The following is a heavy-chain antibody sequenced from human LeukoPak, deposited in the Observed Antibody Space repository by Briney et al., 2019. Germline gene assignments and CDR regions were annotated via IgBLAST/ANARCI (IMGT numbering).Heavy chain of an antibody. CDR1: GFTFSSYA. CDR3: ARAGYDFWSGYYGDYYYYMDV. D-gene: IGHD3-3*01. V-gene: IGHV3-30-3*01. CDR2: ISYDGSNK. Sequence: GGSLRLSCAASGFTFSSYAMHWVRQAPGKGLEWVAVISYDGSNKYYADSVKGRFTISRDNSKNTLYLQMNSLRAEDTAVYYCARAGYDFWSGYYGDYYYYMDVWGKGTTVTVSS. J-gene: IGHJ6*03.